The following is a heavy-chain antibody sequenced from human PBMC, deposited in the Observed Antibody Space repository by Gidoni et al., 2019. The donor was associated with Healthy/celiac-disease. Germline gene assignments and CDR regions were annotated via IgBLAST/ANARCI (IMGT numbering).Heavy chain of an antibody. CDR3: ARASMTTRYYYYMDV. CDR2: TYYSGST. Sequence: QVQLQESGPGLVKPSQTLSLTCTVSGGSISSGDYYWSWIRQPPGKGLEWIGYTYYSGSTYYNPSLKSRVTISVDTSKNQFSLKLSSVTAADTAVYYCARASMTTRYYYYMDVWGKGTTVTVSS. D-gene: IGHD4-17*01. J-gene: IGHJ6*03. V-gene: IGHV4-30-4*01. CDR1: GGSISSGDYY.